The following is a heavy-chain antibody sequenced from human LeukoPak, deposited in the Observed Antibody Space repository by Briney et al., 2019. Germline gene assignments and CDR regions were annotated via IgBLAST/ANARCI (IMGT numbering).Heavy chain of an antibody. D-gene: IGHD3-22*01. CDR1: GGSISSYY. V-gene: IGHV4-59*01. CDR3: ASNTYYYDSSGYYFGSSAAFDI. CDR2: IYYSGST. J-gene: IGHJ3*02. Sequence: PSETLSLTCTVSGGSISSYYWSWIRQPPGKGLEWIGYIYYSGSTNYNPSLKSRVTISVDTSKNQFSLKLSPVTAADTAVYYCASNTYYYDSSGYYFGSSAAFDIWGQGTMVTVSS.